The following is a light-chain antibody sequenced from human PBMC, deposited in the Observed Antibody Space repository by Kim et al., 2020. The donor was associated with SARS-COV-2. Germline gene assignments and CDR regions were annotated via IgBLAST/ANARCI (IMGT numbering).Light chain of an antibody. Sequence: SLSPGERATLSCRASQSISSLAWYQQKPGQAPSLLIYGTFYRATGIPDRFSGSGSGTDFTLIISRLEPEDFAVYYCQEYDDSPPWTFGQGTKLEI. V-gene: IGKV3-20*01. CDR3: QEYDDSPPWT. J-gene: IGKJ1*01. CDR1: QSISS. CDR2: GTF.